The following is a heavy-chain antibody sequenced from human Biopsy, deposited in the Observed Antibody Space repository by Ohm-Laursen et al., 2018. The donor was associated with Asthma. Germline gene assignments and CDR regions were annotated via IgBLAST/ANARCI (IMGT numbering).Heavy chain of an antibody. CDR1: GGTFSNFA. Sequence: GASVKVSCKVPGGTFSNFAISWVRQAPGQGLEWLGGIMTVFGTTNSAQKFQGRVTITADESTSTAYMEVTSLRSEDTAIYYCARCQVGYSSGWSLLLKKIYYSGMDVWGQGTAVTVSS. D-gene: IGHD6-19*01. CDR3: ARCQVGYSSGWSLLLKKIYYSGMDV. V-gene: IGHV1-69*13. J-gene: IGHJ6*02. CDR2: IMTVFGTT.